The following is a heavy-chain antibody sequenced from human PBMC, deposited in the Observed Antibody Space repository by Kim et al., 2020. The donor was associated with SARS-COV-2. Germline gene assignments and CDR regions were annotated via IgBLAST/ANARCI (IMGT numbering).Heavy chain of an antibody. Sequence: GGSLRLSCEASGFAFNHFGIHWVRQTPAKGLEWVAVIWSDGSHNYYADAVKGRFTISRDNAKNTLYLQMNSLRADDTATYYCVKDQDEGTSYVFEYCGQG. V-gene: IGHV3-33*03. J-gene: IGHJ4*02. CDR3: VKDQDEGTSYVFEY. CDR2: IWSDGSHN. CDR1: GFAFNHFG. D-gene: IGHD2-15*01.